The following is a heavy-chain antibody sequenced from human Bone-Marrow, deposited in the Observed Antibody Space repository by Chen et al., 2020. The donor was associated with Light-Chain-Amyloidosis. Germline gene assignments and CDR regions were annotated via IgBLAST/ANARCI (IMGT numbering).Heavy chain of an antibody. D-gene: IGHD5-12*01. CDR1: GYTFPNYW. CDR2: IYPDDSYA. Sequence: EVQLEQSGPEVKKPGESLKNSCKGYGYTFPNYWIGWVRQMPGKGLEWMGVIYPDDSYARYSPSFEGQVTISADKSITTAYLQWRSLKASDTAMYYCARRRDGYNFDYWGQGTLVTVSS. J-gene: IGHJ4*02. CDR3: ARRRDGYNFDY. V-gene: IGHV5-51*01.